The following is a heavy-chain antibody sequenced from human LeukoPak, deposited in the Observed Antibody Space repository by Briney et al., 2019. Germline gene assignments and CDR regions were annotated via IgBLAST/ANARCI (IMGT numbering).Heavy chain of an antibody. Sequence: PGGSLRLSCAAAGFTFSSYWMHWVRQAPGKGLEWVAVIWYDGSNKYYADSVKGRFTISRDNSKNTLYLQMNSLRAEDTAVYYCARGRHIVATINSVPDYWGQGTLVTVSS. CDR1: GFTFSSYW. CDR2: IWYDGSNK. CDR3: ARGRHIVATINSVPDY. J-gene: IGHJ4*02. V-gene: IGHV3-33*08. D-gene: IGHD5-12*01.